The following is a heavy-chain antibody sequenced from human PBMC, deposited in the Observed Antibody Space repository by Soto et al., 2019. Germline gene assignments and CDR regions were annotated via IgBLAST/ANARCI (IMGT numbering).Heavy chain of an antibody. CDR1: GFTFSSYA. V-gene: IGHV3-23*01. CDR2: ISGSGGST. D-gene: IGHD3-10*01. J-gene: IGHJ6*02. CDR3: AKGNTTVRGVPPYYYYYYGMDV. Sequence: GGSLRLSCAASGFTFSSYAMSWVRQAPGKGLEWVSAISGSGGSTYYADSVKGRFTISRDNSKNTLYLQMNSLRAEDTAVYYCAKGNTTVRGVPPYYYYYYGMDVWGQGTTVTVSS.